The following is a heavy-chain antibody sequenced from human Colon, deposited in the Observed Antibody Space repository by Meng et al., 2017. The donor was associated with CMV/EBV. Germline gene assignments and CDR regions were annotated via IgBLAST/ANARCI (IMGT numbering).Heavy chain of an antibody. V-gene: IGHV4-4*02. Sequence: LTCAASGDSVSSNNWWTWVRQPPGKGLEWIGEFHHSGTTTHNPSLMSRISFSVDKSKNQVSLHLTTVTAADTAVYYCASATEYKVDYWGQGTLVTVSS. J-gene: IGHJ4*02. D-gene: IGHD6-6*01. CDR3: ASATEYKVDY. CDR1: GDSVSSNNW. CDR2: FHHSGTT.